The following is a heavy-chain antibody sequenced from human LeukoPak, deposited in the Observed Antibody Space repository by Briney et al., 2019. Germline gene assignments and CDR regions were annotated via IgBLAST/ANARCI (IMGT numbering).Heavy chain of an antibody. V-gene: IGHV3-23*01. CDR2: MSASGGST. Sequence: GGSLRLSCAASGFTFSSYVMNWVRQAPGKGLEWVSAMSASGGSTYYADSVKGRFTISRDNSKNTLYLQMNSLRAEDTAVYHCAKDRCSGGSCYFDYWGQGTLVTVSS. D-gene: IGHD2-15*01. J-gene: IGHJ4*02. CDR1: GFTFSSYV. CDR3: AKDRCSGGSCYFDY.